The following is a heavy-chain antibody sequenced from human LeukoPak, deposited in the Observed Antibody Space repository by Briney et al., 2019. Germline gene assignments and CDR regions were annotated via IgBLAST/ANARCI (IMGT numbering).Heavy chain of an antibody. D-gene: IGHD3-10*01. V-gene: IGHV3-30*04. CDR2: ISYDGSNK. CDR1: GFTFSSYA. CDR3: AKDVTVYYGSGSRIYYYYMDV. J-gene: IGHJ6*03. Sequence: SGGSLRLSCAASGFTFSSYAMHWVRQAPGKGLEWVAVISYDGSNKYYADSVKGRFTISRDNSKNTLYLQMNSLRAEDTAVYYCAKDVTVYYGSGSRIYYYYMDVWGKGTTVTISS.